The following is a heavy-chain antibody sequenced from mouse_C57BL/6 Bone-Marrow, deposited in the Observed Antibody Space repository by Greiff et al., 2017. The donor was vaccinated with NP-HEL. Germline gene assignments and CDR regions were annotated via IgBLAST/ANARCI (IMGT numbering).Heavy chain of an antibody. D-gene: IGHD2-2*01. Sequence: EVQLQQSVAELVRPGASVKLSCTASGFNIKNTYMHWVKQRPEQGLEWIGRIDPANGNTKYAPKFQGKATITADTSSNTAYLQLSSLTAEDTAIYYCALEVLYGYDEAWTAYWGQGTLVTVSA. J-gene: IGHJ3*01. CDR3: ALEVLYGYDEAWTAY. CDR2: IDPANGNT. CDR1: GFNIKNTY. V-gene: IGHV14-3*01.